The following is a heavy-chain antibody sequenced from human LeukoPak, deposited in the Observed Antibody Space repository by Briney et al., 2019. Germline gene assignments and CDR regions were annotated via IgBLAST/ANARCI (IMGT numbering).Heavy chain of an antibody. CDR1: GYTFTSYY. CDR3: ARDRAVAGSYYHYGMDV. J-gene: IGHJ6*02. V-gene: IGHV1-46*01. CDR2: INPSGGST. Sequence: ASVKVSCKASGYTFTSYYMHWVRQAPGQGLEWMGIINPSGGSTSYAQKFQGRVTITADKSTSTAYMELSSLRSEDTAVYYCARDRAVAGSYYHYGMDVWGQGTTVTVSS. D-gene: IGHD6-19*01.